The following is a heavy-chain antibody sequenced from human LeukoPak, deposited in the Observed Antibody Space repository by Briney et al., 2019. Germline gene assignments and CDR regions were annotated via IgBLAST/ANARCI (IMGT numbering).Heavy chain of an antibody. D-gene: IGHD3-22*01. J-gene: IGHJ4*02. V-gene: IGHV4-61*02. Sequence: SETLSLTCTVSGGSISSGSYYWSWLRQPAGTGLEWIGRIYTSGSTNYNPSLKSRVTISVDTSKNQFSLKLSSVTAADTAVYYCARVTTGGYYNCWGQGTLGTVSS. CDR1: GGSISSGSYY. CDR3: ARVTTGGYYNC. CDR2: IYTSGST.